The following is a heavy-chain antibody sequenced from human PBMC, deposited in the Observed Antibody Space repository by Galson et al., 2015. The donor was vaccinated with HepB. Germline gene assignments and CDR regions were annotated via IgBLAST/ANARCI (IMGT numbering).Heavy chain of an antibody. CDR2: IWYDGSKT. CDR1: GFTFSNYG. Sequence: SLRLSCAASGFTFSNYGMHWVRQAPGKGLEWVAVIWYDGSKTFYADSVKGRFTISRDYSNNTLYLQMNSLRAEDTAVYYCARDRASYFDYWGQETLVTVSS. V-gene: IGHV3-33*01. CDR3: ARDRASYFDY. J-gene: IGHJ4*02.